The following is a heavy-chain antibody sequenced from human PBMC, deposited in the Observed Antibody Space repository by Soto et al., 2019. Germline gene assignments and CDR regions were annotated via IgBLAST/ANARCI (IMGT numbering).Heavy chain of an antibody. CDR2: ISAYNGNT. V-gene: IGHV1-18*01. CDR3: ARGDRATNYYYYGMAV. Sequence: GASVKVSCKASGYTFTSYGISWVRQAPGQGLEWMGWISAYNGNTNYAQKLQGRVIMTTDTSTSTAYMELRSLRSDDTAVYYCARGDRATNYYYYGMAVWGQGTTVTVSS. D-gene: IGHD1-26*01. CDR1: GYTFTSYG. J-gene: IGHJ6*02.